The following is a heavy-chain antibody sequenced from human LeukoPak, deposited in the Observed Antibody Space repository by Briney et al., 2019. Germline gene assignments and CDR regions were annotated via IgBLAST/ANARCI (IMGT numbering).Heavy chain of an antibody. CDR1: GGSISSGGYY. Sequence: SQTLSLTCTVSGGSISSGGYYWGWIRQPPGKGLEWIGYIYQSGSTYYNPSLKSRVTISVDRSKNQFSLKLSSVTAADTAVYYCARYSSGWYRFDYWGQGTLVTVSS. D-gene: IGHD6-19*01. J-gene: IGHJ4*02. CDR2: IYQSGST. V-gene: IGHV4-30-2*01. CDR3: ARYSSGWYRFDY.